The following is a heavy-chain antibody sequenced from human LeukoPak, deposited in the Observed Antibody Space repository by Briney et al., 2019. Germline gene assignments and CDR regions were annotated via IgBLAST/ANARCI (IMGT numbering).Heavy chain of an antibody. CDR3: ATDIFPPSAITMVRGVHFDY. CDR2: FHPEDGET. V-gene: IGHV1-24*01. Sequence: ASVKVSCKVSGYTLTELSMHWVRQAPGKGLEGRGGFHPEDGETIYAQKFQGRVTMTEDTSTDTAYMELSSLRSEDTAVYYCATDIFPPSAITMVRGVHFDYWGQGTLVTVSS. D-gene: IGHD3-10*01. J-gene: IGHJ4*02. CDR1: GYTLTELS.